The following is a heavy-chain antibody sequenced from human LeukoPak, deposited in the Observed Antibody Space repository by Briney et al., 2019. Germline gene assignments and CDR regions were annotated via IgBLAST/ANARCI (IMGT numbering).Heavy chain of an antibody. CDR1: GGSISSYY. D-gene: IGHD1-7*01. J-gene: IGHJ4*02. CDR3: ARELELQIDY. V-gene: IGHV4-30-4*08. CDR2: IYYSGST. Sequence: TLSLTCTVSGGSISSYYWSWIRQPPGKGLEWIGYIYYSGSTYYNPSLKSRVTISVDTSKNQFSLKLSSVTAADTAVYYCARELELQIDYWGQGTLVTVSS.